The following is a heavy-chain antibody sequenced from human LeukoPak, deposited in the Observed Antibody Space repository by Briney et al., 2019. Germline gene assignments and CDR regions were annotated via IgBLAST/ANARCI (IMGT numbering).Heavy chain of an antibody. CDR1: GYTFIDYY. CDR2: LNPKNGDT. CDR3: ARAGTVMLLDY. J-gene: IGHJ4*02. V-gene: IGHV1-2*02. Sequence: ASVKVSCKASGYTFIDYYMHWVRQAPGQGLEWMGWLNPKNGDTNYAQKSQGRVSMTRDASVSTAYMELSRLRSDDTAVYYCARAGTVMLLDYWGQGTLVTVSS. D-gene: IGHD3-16*01.